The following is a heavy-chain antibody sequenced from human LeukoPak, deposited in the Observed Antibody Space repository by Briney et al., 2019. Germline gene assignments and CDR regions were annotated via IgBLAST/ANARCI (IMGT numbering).Heavy chain of an antibody. Sequence: ASVKVSCKASGCTFSSYAISWVRQAPGQGLEWMGGIIPIFGTANYAQKFQGRVTITTDESTSTVYMELSSLRSEDTAVYYCARGGVIYYFDYWGQGTLVTVSS. CDR3: ARGGVIYYFDY. V-gene: IGHV1-69*05. D-gene: IGHD2-21*01. J-gene: IGHJ4*02. CDR1: GCTFSSYA. CDR2: IIPIFGTA.